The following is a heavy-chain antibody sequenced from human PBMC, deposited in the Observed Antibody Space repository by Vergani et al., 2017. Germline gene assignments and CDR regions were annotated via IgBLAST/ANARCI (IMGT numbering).Heavy chain of an antibody. CDR2: TRYDGIVE. CDR3: ATAGAAYCRGASCYDFFEY. CDR1: GFTSTNYG. V-gene: IGHV3-30*02. J-gene: IGHJ4*02. D-gene: IGHD2-15*01. Sequence: QVQLVESGGGVVQPGGSLRLSCAASGFTSTNYGMHWVRQAPGKGLEWVAFTRYDGIVEYYGDSVRGRFTISRDNSKNTLYLQMNRLRPEDTAVYYCATAGAAYCRGASCYDFFEYWGQGTLVTVAS.